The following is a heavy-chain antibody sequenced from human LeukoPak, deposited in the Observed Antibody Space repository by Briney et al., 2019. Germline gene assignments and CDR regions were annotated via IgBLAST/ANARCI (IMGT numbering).Heavy chain of an antibody. CDR1: GYTFTGYY. V-gene: IGHV1-2*02. J-gene: IGHJ3*02. D-gene: IGHD2-2*01. CDR3: ARGGIVPAANDAFDI. Sequence: GASVKVSCKASGYTFTGYYMHWVRQAPGQGLEWMGWINPNSGGTNYAQKFQGRVTMTRDTSLSTAYMELSRLRSDDTAVYYCARGGIVPAANDAFDIWGQGTMVTVSS. CDR2: INPNSGGT.